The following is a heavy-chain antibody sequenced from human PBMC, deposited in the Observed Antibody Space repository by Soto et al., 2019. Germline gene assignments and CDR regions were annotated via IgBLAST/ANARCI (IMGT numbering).Heavy chain of an antibody. J-gene: IGHJ4*02. D-gene: IGHD6-13*01. CDR2: IYPNDPDT. V-gene: IGHV5-51*01. Sequence: GDSLKISCKGAGYRLIRYWIAWVRQMPGKGLEWMGIIYPNDPDTSYSPSFQGQVTMSADKSMSTVYLHWSSLKSSDTAIYYCARRGAAAPFDYWGQGTMVTVSS. CDR1: GYRLIRYW. CDR3: ARRGAAAPFDY.